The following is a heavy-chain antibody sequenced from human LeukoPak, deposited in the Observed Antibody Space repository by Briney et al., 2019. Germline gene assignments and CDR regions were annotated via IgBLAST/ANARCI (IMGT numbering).Heavy chain of an antibody. CDR1: GFTFTSYA. Sequence: GGSLRHSCSASGFTFTSYAMHWVRQAPGKGLECVSSISSNGGTTYYADSVEGRFSISRDNSKNTLYLQMSSLRPEDTAVYFCVKGYSSNYYSSLDPWGQGTLVTVSS. D-gene: IGHD6-13*01. CDR3: VKGYSSNYYSSLDP. CDR2: ISSNGGTT. V-gene: IGHV3-64D*09. J-gene: IGHJ5*02.